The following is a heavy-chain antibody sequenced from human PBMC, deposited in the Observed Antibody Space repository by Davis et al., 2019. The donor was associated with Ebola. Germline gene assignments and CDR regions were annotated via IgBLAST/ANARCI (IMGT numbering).Heavy chain of an antibody. J-gene: IGHJ6*02. CDR2: IIPIFGTA. Sequence: AASVKVSCKSSGDTFNTYSISWIRQAPGQGLEWMGGIIPIFGTANYAQKFQGRVTITADKSTSTAYMELSSLRSEDTAVYYCASGGAWSGYYTDYYYGMDVWGQGTTVTVSS. CDR1: GDTFNTYS. CDR3: ASGGAWSGYYTDYYYGMDV. V-gene: IGHV1-69*06. D-gene: IGHD3-3*01.